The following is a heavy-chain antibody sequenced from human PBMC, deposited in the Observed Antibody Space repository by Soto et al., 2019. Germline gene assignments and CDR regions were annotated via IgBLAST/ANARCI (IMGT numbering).Heavy chain of an antibody. J-gene: IGHJ4*02. D-gene: IGHD3-22*01. CDR2: ISGSGGST. Sequence: GGSLRLSCAASRFTFSSYAMSWVRQAPGKGLEWVSAISGSGGSTYYADSVKGRFTISRDNSKNTLYLQMNSLRAEDTAVYYCANYRDSSGYYHFFDYWGQGTLVTVSS. V-gene: IGHV3-23*01. CDR3: ANYRDSSGYYHFFDY. CDR1: RFTFSSYA.